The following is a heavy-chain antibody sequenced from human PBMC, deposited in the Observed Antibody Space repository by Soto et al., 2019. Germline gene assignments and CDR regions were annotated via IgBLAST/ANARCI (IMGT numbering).Heavy chain of an antibody. J-gene: IGHJ3*02. V-gene: IGHV4-31*03. CDR1: GGSISSGGYY. D-gene: IGHD6-13*01. Sequence: PSETLSLTCTVSGGSISSGGYYWSWIRQHPGKGLEWIGYIYYSGSTYYNPSLKSRVTISVDTSKNQFSLKLTSVTAADTAVYYCARSEAGNDAFDIWGQGTMVTVSS. CDR3: ARSEAGNDAFDI. CDR2: IYYSGST.